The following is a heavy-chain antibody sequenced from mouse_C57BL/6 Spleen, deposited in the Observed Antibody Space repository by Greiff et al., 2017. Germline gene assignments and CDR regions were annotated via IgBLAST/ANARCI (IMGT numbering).Heavy chain of an antibody. J-gene: IGHJ4*01. CDR3: ARHGNYASAMDY. V-gene: IGHV1-80*01. CDR2: IYPGDGDT. CDR1: GYAFSSYW. Sequence: QVQLQQPGAELVKPGASVKVSCKASGYAFSSYWMNWVKQRPGKGLEWIGQIYPGDGDTNYNGKFKGKATLTADKSSSTAYMQLSSLTSEDSAVYFCARHGNYASAMDYWGQGTSVTVSS. D-gene: IGHD2-1*01.